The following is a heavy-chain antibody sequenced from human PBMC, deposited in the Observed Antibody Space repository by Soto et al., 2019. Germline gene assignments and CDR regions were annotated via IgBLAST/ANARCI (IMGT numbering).Heavy chain of an antibody. CDR3: VRLMVVAAPAGWFDP. Sequence: GAALKISSKGSGYSFTSDWIGWVRPLPGKGLERMGFIYTGDSDTRYSPSFQGQVTISVDNSSSTDYLHWSRLKASATAMYCSVRLMVVAAPAGWFDPWGQGTPVTVSS. CDR1: GYSFTSDW. D-gene: IGHD2-15*01. J-gene: IGHJ5*02. V-gene: IGHV5-51*01. CDR2: IYTGDSDT.